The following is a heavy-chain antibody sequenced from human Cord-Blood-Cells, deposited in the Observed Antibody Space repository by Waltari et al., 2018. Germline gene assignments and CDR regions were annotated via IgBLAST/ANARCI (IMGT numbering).Heavy chain of an antibody. J-gene: IGHJ5*02. CDR3: ASTPLLYGGNGGFNNWFDP. D-gene: IGHD4-17*01. V-gene: IGHV3-30*04. Sequence: QVQLVESGGGVVQPGRSLRLSCAASGFTFSSYAMHWVRQAPGKGLEWVAVISDDGRNKYSADSVKGRFTISRDNSKNTLYLQMNSLRAEDTAVYYCASTPLLYGGNGGFNNWFDPWGQGTLVTVSS. CDR2: ISDDGRNK. CDR1: GFTFSSYA.